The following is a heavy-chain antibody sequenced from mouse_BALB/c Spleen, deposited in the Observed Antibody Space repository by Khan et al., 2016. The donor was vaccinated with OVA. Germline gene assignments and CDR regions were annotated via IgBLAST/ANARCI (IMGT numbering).Heavy chain of an antibody. CDR2: LSSGSSTI. CDR3: VRSGGNFHWYFDV. Sequence: EVMLVESGGGLVQPGGSRKLSCAASGFTFSSFGMHWVRQAPKTGLEWVAYLSSGSSTIYYVDTVKGRFTISRDNPKNTLFLQMTSLRSEDTAMYYCVRSGGNFHWYFDVWGAGTSVTVSS. J-gene: IGHJ1*01. V-gene: IGHV5-17*02. D-gene: IGHD2-1*01. CDR1: GFTFSSFG.